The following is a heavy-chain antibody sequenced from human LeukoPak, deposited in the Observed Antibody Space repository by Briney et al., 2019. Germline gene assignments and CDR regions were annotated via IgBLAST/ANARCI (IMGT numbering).Heavy chain of an antibody. J-gene: IGHJ3*02. D-gene: IGHD5-12*01. CDR1: GDIFTSYY. CDR2: INPSGGST. V-gene: IGHV1-46*01. Sequence: GASVKVSCKASGDIFTSYYMHWVRQAPGEGLEWMGIINPSGGSTSYAQKFQGRVTMTRDMSTSTVYMELSSLRSEDTAVYYCARDYDDAFDIWGQGTMVTVSS. CDR3: ARDYDDAFDI.